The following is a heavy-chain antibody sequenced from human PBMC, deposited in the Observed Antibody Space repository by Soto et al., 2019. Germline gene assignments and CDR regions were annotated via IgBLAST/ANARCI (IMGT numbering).Heavy chain of an antibody. CDR2: LYYSGST. V-gene: IGHV4-39*01. CDR3: ATLWGQD. J-gene: IGHJ4*02. CDR1: GGSISSSSYY. D-gene: IGHD3-10*01. Sequence: SETLSLTCTVSGGSISSSSYYWGWIRRPPGKGLEWIGSLYYSGSTYYNPSLKSRVTISVDTSKNQFSLKLSSVTAADTAVYYCATLWGQDWGQGTLVTVSS.